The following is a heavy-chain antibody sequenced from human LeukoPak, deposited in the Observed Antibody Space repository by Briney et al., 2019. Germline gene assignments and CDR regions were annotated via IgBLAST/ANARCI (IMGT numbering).Heavy chain of an antibody. V-gene: IGHV4-34*01. CDR3: ARGGGMGHYYYYMDV. CDR1: GFTFSSYE. J-gene: IGHJ6*03. CDR2: IYHSGST. D-gene: IGHD5-24*01. Sequence: GSLRLSCAASGFTFSSYEMNWVRQTPGKGLEWIGEIYHSGSTNYNPSLKSRVTISVDTSKNQFSLKLSSVTAADTAVYYCARGGGMGHYYYYMDVWGKGTTVTISS.